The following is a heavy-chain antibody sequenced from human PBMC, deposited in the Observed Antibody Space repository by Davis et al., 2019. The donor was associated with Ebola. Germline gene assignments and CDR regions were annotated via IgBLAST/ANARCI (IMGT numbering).Heavy chain of an antibody. J-gene: IGHJ4*02. Sequence: ASVKVSCKTSGYTFNTYGLSWLRQAPGQGLEWMGWISAYNGQIKYAQKFEGRVTMTTDTSTNTGYMELRSLKSDDTAMYYCAKDSSSWAYYDSAGYPFDHWGQGTLVTVSS. CDR3: AKDSSSWAYYDSAGYPFDH. CDR2: ISAYNGQI. CDR1: GYTFNTYG. V-gene: IGHV1-18*01. D-gene: IGHD6-13*01.